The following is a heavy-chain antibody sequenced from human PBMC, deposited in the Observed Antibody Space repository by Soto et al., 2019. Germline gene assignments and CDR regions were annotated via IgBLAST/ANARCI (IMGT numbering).Heavy chain of an antibody. J-gene: IGHJ5*02. D-gene: IGHD3-10*01. Sequence: QVQLQESGPGLVKPSQTLSLTCTVSGGSISSGGYYWSWIRQHPGKGLEWIGYIYYSGSTYYNPSLKSRVTIAVDTSKSQSSLKLSSVTAADTAVYYCARGYGSGSYYNVGWFDPWGQGTLVTVSS. CDR2: IYYSGST. CDR1: GGSISSGGYY. CDR3: ARGYGSGSYYNVGWFDP. V-gene: IGHV4-31*03.